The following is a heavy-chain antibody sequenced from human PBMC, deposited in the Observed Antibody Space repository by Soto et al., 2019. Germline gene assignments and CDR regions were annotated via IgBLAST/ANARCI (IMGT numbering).Heavy chain of an antibody. CDR2: IYYSGST. J-gene: IGHJ4*02. Sequence: SETLSLTCTVSGGSISSYYWSWIRQPPGKGLEWIGYIYYSGSTNYNPSLKSRVTISVDTSKNQFSLKLSSVTAADTAVYYCARGYLVTGYYYDSSGYYYDYWGQGTLVTVSS. CDR3: ARGYLVTGYYYDSSGYYYDY. D-gene: IGHD3-22*01. V-gene: IGHV4-59*01. CDR1: GGSISSYY.